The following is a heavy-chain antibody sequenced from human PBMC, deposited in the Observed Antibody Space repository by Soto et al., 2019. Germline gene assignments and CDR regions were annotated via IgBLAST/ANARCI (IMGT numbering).Heavy chain of an antibody. Sequence: GGSLRLSFAASGFIFENFGMSWVRQAPGKGLEWISSISGSGFKKYYADSVKGRFTISIDNSKSTVYLELNNLSAEDTAVYHCAKNQGVELVPLATVDWFDPWGQGSVVTVSS. CDR3: AKNQGVELVPLATVDWFDP. J-gene: IGHJ5*02. V-gene: IGHV3-23*01. CDR1: GFIFENFG. D-gene: IGHD1-26*01. CDR2: ISGSGFKK.